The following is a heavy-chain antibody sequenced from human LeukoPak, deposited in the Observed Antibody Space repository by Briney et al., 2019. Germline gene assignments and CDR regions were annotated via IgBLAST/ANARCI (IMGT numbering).Heavy chain of an antibody. CDR1: GFTFSSYG. J-gene: IGHJ4*02. CDR3: ARRKFGGVMDY. V-gene: IGHV3-30*03. D-gene: IGHD3-16*01. CDR2: ISYDGSNK. Sequence: SLRLSCAASGFTFSSYGMHWVRQAPGKGLEWVAVISYDGSNKYYADSVKGRFTISRDNSKNTLYLQMNSLRAEDTAVYYCARRKFGGVMDYWGQGTLVTVSS.